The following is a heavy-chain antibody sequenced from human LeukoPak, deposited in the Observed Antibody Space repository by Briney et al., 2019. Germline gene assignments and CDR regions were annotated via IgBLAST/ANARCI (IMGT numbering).Heavy chain of an antibody. CDR3: TRAGASGWYAAGWFDP. J-gene: IGHJ5*02. CDR1: GFPFNNYW. V-gene: IGHV3-74*01. Sequence: GGSLKLSCAASGFPFNNYWMHWVRQAPGKGLVWVSSINTDGRTTRYAASVQGRFTISRDNAKHTLSLQMNRLRDDDTAVYYCTRAGASGWYAAGWFDPWGQGTLVTVSS. CDR2: INTDGRTT. D-gene: IGHD6-19*01.